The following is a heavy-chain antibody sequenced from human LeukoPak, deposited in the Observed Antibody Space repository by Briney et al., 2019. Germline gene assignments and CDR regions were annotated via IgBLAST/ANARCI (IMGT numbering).Heavy chain of an antibody. CDR2: INHSGST. D-gene: IGHD3-10*01. Sequence: SETLSLTCAVYGGSFSGYYWSWIRQPPGKGLEWIGEINHSGSTYYNPSLKSRVTISVDTSKNQFSLKLNSVTAADTAVYYCARDVGYYASGIYPWGQGTLVTVSS. J-gene: IGHJ5*02. V-gene: IGHV4-34*01. CDR3: ARDVGYYASGIYP. CDR1: GGSFSGYY.